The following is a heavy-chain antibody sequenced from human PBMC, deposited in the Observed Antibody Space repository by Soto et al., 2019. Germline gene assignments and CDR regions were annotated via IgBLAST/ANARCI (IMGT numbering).Heavy chain of an antibody. CDR1: GFTFRGSA. CDR3: TSGRPYYYYGMDV. CDR2: IRSKANSYAT. J-gene: IGHJ6*02. Sequence: GSLRLSCSASGFTFRGSAMHWVRQASGKGLEWVGRIRSKANSYATAYAASVKGRFTISRDDSKNTAYLQMNSLKTEDTAVYYCTSGRPYYYYGMDVWGQGTTVTVSS. V-gene: IGHV3-73*01.